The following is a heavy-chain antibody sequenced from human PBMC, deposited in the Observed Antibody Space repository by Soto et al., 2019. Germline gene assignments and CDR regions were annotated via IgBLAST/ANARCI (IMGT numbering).Heavy chain of an antibody. CDR3: AKGLRTAHNAGYYFDY. V-gene: IGHV1-3*05. Sequence: QVQLVQSGAEEKEPGASVKVSCKASGYTFVDYALNWMRQAPGQRLEWMGWINAGNGNTKYSQKFQDRVTITRDTSASTAYMELSSLGSEDTAVYYCAKGLRTAHNAGYYFDYWGQGTLVTVSS. J-gene: IGHJ4*02. CDR1: GYTFVDYA. CDR2: INAGNGNT. D-gene: IGHD2-21*02.